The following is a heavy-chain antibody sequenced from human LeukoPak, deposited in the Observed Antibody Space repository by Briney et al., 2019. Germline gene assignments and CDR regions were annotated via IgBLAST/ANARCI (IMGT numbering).Heavy chain of an antibody. D-gene: IGHD1-1*01. J-gene: IGHJ4*02. Sequence: SETLSLTCTVSGGSISSNNYYWSWIRQPAGKGLEWIGRIYTSGSTNYNPSLKSRVTMSVDTSKNQFSLKLSSVTAADTAVYYCARLGRGYTEGYFDYWGQGTLVTVSS. CDR2: IYTSGST. CDR3: ARLGRGYTEGYFDY. CDR1: GGSISSNNYY. V-gene: IGHV4-61*02.